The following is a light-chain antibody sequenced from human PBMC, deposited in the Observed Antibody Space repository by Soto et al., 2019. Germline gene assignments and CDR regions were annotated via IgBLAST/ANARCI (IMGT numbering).Light chain of an antibody. CDR2: GAS. Sequence: EIVLTQSPGTLSLSPGDRATLSCRASQSVRSNFLAWYQQKPGQAPKLLISGASSRATGIPDRFSGSGSGTEFTLTISRLEPEDFALYSCQQYGTSPGTFGQGTKLEIK. CDR1: QSVRSNF. V-gene: IGKV3-20*01. CDR3: QQYGTSPGT. J-gene: IGKJ2*02.